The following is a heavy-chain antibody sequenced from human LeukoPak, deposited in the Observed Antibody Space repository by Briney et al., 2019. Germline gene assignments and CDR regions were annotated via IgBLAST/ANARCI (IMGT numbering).Heavy chain of an antibody. V-gene: IGHV3-23*01. CDR1: GFTFNDYW. D-gene: IGHD1-26*01. CDR2: ISGSGGST. Sequence: GGSLRLSCGASGFTFNDYWMSWVRQAPGKGLEWVSTISGSGGSTYYADSVKGRFTISRDNSKNTLYLQMSSLRAEDTAVYYCAKDHVSRIVGAKNAFDIWGQGTMVTVSS. CDR3: AKDHVSRIVGAKNAFDI. J-gene: IGHJ3*02.